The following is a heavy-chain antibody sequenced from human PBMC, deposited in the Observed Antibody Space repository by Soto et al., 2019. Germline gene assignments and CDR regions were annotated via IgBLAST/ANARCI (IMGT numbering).Heavy chain of an antibody. CDR2: ISGSGGST. Sequence: GSLRLSCAASGFTFSSYAMSWVRQAPGKGLEWVSAISGSGGSTYYADSVKGRFTISRDNSKNTLYLQMNSLRAEDTAVYYCAKPPRYRRIVGHYYYYGMDVWGQGTTVTVSS. J-gene: IGHJ6*02. D-gene: IGHD1-26*01. CDR1: GFTFSSYA. V-gene: IGHV3-23*01. CDR3: AKPPRYRRIVGHYYYYGMDV.